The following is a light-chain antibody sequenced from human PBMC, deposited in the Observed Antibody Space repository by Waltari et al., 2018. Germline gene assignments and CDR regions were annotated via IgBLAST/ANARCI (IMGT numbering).Light chain of an antibody. V-gene: IGKV3-15*01. Sequence: EIVMTQSPATLSVPPGERATLPCRASQFVSSNLAWYQQKPGQAPRLLIYGASTRATGIPARFSGSGSGTEFTLTISSLQSEDFAVYYCQQYNNWPPLTFGGGTKVEIK. CDR1: QFVSSN. CDR3: QQYNNWPPLT. CDR2: GAS. J-gene: IGKJ4*01.